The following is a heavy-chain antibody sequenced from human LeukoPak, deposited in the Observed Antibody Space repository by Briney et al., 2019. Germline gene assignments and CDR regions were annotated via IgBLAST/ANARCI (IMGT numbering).Heavy chain of an antibody. CDR1: GFTFSSYW. Sequence: PGGSLRLSCAASGFTFSSYWMSWVRQAPGKGLEWVANIKQDGSEKYYVDSVKGRFTISRDNAKNSLYLQMNSLRAEDTAVYYCARARPGYYGSFDYWGQGTLVTVSS. CDR3: ARARPGYYGSFDY. V-gene: IGHV3-7*01. D-gene: IGHD3-10*01. CDR2: IKQDGSEK. J-gene: IGHJ4*02.